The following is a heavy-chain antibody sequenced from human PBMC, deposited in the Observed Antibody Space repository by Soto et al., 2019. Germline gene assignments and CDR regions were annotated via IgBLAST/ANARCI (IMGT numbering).Heavy chain of an antibody. Sequence: QVQLQESGPGLVKPSETLSLTCTVSGGSLTSGSYYWSWIRQPTGKGLEWIGNIYYRGSTNYNPSLKSRXXIXVXXYKNQFSLNLSSVTAADPIVYYCARVATVMRWSDQWGQGTLVTVSA. CDR2: IYYRGST. V-gene: IGHV4-61*01. CDR1: GGSLTSGSYY. J-gene: IGHJ4*02. CDR3: ARVATVMRWSDQ. D-gene: IGHD4-17*01.